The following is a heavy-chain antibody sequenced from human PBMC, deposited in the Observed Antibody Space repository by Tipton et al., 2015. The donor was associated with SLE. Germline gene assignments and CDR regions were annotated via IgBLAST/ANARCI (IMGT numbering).Heavy chain of an antibody. J-gene: IGHJ4*02. Sequence: TLSLTCTVSRGSISIHFWSWIRPPPGKGLEWIGYIHHTGRTNYNPSLESRLTISVDTSKNQFSLKLRSVTAADTAVYYCTRGSYGAGNNDYWGQGILVSVSS. V-gene: IGHV4-59*11. CDR3: TRGSYGAGNNDY. CDR1: RGSISIHF. CDR2: IHHTGRT. D-gene: IGHD3-10*01.